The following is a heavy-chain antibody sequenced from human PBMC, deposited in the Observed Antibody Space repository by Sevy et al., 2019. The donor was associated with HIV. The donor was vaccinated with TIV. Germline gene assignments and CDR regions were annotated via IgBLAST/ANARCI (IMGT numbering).Heavy chain of an antibody. J-gene: IGHJ3*01. CDR1: GFTFNTHA. D-gene: IGHD3-22*01. Sequence: GGSLRLSCAASGFTFNTHAMNWVRQAPGKGLEWVSVISGPGYGTNYADSVKGRFTISRDNSKNTLYLQMKSLRDAETAVYYCAKALNPALESMLEVNLRSLKGFDVWGQGTMVTVSS. CDR3: AKALNPALESMLEVNLRSLKGFDV. V-gene: IGHV3-23*01. CDR2: ISGPGYGT.